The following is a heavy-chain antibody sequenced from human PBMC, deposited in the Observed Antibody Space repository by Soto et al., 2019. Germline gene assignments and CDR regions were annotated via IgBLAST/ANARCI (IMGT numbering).Heavy chain of an antibody. Sequence: EVQLLESGGGLVQPGGSLRLSCAASGFTFSSYAMSWVRQAPGKGLEWVSAISGSGGSTYYAESVKGRFTISRDNSKNTLYLQMNSLRAEDTAVYYCAKGGIVVVTASDYWGQGTLVTFSS. D-gene: IGHD2-21*02. CDR3: AKGGIVVVTASDY. CDR1: GFTFSSYA. J-gene: IGHJ4*02. V-gene: IGHV3-23*01. CDR2: ISGSGGST.